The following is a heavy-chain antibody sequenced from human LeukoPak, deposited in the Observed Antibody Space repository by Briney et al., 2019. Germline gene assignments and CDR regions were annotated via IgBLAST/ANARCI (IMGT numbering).Heavy chain of an antibody. V-gene: IGHV4-61*02. CDR1: GGSISSSSYY. CDR2: IYTSGST. D-gene: IGHD1-26*01. CDR3: ARGMGADRGYSFDP. J-gene: IGHJ5*02. Sequence: SETLSLTCTVSGGSISSSSYYWGWIRQPAGKGLEWIGRIYTSGSTNYNPSLKSRVTMSVDTSKNQFSLKLSSVTAADTAVYYCARGMGADRGYSFDPWGQGTLVTVSS.